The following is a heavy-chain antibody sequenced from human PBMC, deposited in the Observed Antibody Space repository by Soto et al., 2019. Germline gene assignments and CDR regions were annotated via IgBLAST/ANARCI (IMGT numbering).Heavy chain of an antibody. Sequence: EVPLVESGGGLIQPGGSLRLSCAASGFTVSSNYMSWVRQAPGKGLEWVSVIYSGGSTYYADSVKGRFTISRDNSKNTLYLQMNSLRAEDTAVYYCARGQRITMVRGVSIWFDPWGQGTLVTVSS. CDR2: IYSGGST. CDR1: GFTVSSNY. D-gene: IGHD3-10*01. V-gene: IGHV3-53*01. CDR3: ARGQRITMVRGVSIWFDP. J-gene: IGHJ5*02.